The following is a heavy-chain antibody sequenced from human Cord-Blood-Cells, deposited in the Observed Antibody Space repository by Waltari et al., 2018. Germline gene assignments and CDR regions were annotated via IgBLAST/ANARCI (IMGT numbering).Heavy chain of an antibody. CDR3: ARSRDGYNFDY. CDR2: INASSGST. V-gene: IGHV1-46*01. J-gene: IGHJ4*02. D-gene: IGHD5-12*01. CDR1: GYPFTSYF. Sequence: QVQLLQSGAEVKKPAASVKVSCKASGYPFTSYFMHWVRQAPGQGFEWMGIINASSGSTSGSQKLPGRVTMTTDRSTSTVYMERSSLISEDTAVYYCARSRDGYNFDYWGQGTLVTVSS.